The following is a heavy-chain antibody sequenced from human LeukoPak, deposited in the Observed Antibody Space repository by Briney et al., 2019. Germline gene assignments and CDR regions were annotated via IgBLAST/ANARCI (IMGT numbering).Heavy chain of an antibody. CDR3: AGNYYGSGSYYSEDRY. D-gene: IGHD3-10*01. V-gene: IGHV4-4*07. Sequence: SETLSLTCTVSGDAVYYWSWIRQPAGKGLEWIGRIYTSGSTNYNPSLKSRVTISVDTSKNQFSLKLSSVTAADTAVYYCAGNYYGSGSYYSEDRYWGQGTLVTVSS. CDR1: GDAVYY. J-gene: IGHJ4*02. CDR2: IYTSGST.